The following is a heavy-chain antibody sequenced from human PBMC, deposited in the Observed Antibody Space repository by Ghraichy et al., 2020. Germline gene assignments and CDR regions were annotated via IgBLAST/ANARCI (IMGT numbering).Heavy chain of an antibody. CDR3: AKSASGGYGAISGYYYYGMDV. CDR2: ISGSGGST. CDR1: GFTFSSYA. V-gene: IGHV3-23*01. D-gene: IGHD4-17*01. J-gene: IGHJ6*02. Sequence: GGSLRLSCAASGFTFSSYAMSWVRQAPGKGLEWVSAISGSGGSTYYADSVKGRFTISRDNSKNTLYLQMNSLRAEDTAVYYCAKSASGGYGAISGYYYYGMDVWGQGTTVTVSS.